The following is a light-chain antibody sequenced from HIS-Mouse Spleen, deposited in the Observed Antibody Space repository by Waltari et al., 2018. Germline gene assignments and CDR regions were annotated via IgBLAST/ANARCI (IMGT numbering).Light chain of an antibody. V-gene: IGLV2-14*01. J-gene: IGLJ3*02. CDR3: SSYTSSSSWV. CDR2: EVS. Sequence: QSALPQPASVSGSPGQSLTISGTATRTDVGGYTSVPWYQQHPGTTPKLMIYEVSTRTSGVSNRCSGSKSGNTASMTISGLQAEDEADYYCSSYTSSSSWVFGGGTKLTVL. CDR1: RTDVGGYTS.